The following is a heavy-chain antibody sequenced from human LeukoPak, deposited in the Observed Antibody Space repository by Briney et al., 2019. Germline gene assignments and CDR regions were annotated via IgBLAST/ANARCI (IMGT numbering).Heavy chain of an antibody. Sequence: PSETLSLSCAVYGGPFSGYYWSWIRQPPGKGLEWIGEINHSGSTDYNPSLKSRVTISVDTSKNQFSLKLSSVTAADTAVYYCARLIAARRYFDYWGQGTLVTVSS. J-gene: IGHJ4*02. CDR3: ARLIAARRYFDY. D-gene: IGHD6-6*01. CDR2: INHSGST. V-gene: IGHV4-34*01. CDR1: GGPFSGYY.